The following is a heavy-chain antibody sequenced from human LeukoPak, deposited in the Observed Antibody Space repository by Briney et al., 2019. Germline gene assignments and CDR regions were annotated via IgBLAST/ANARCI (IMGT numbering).Heavy chain of an antibody. Sequence: ASVKVSCKASGYTFTSYGISWVRQAPGQGLEWMGWISAYNGNTNYAQKLLGRVTMTTDTSTSTAYMELRSLRSDDTAVYYCARFPTYYDFWSGFGAAFDIWGQGTMVTVSS. D-gene: IGHD3-3*01. CDR1: GYTFTSYG. V-gene: IGHV1-18*01. J-gene: IGHJ3*02. CDR3: ARFPTYYDFWSGFGAAFDI. CDR2: ISAYNGNT.